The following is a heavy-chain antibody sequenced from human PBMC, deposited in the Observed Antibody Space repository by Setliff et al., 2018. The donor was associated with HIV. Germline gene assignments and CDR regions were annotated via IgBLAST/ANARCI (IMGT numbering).Heavy chain of an antibody. Sequence: PSETLSLTCNISGVSIPTNYWSWIRQPAGKGLEWIGRIYTSGSTNYNPSLKSRVTMSVDTSKNQFSLKVTSVTAADTAVYYCARDLYAGRAFDIWGQGAMVTVSS. CDR1: GVSIPTNY. J-gene: IGHJ3*02. D-gene: IGHD4-17*01. CDR3: ARDLYAGRAFDI. CDR2: IYTSGST. V-gene: IGHV4-4*07.